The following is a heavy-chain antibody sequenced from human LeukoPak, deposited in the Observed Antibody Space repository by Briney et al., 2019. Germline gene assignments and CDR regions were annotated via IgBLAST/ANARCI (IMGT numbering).Heavy chain of an antibody. CDR2: IIPILGIA. D-gene: IGHD1-1*01. CDR1: GGTLSSYT. V-gene: IGHV1-69*04. Sequence: ASVNVSCKASGGTLSSYTISWMRQAPGQGLEWMGRIIPILGIANYAQKFQGRVTITADKSTSTAYMELSSLRSEDTAVYYCARDKTEDGVSTGTLGYWGQGTLVTVSS. J-gene: IGHJ4*02. CDR3: ARDKTEDGVSTGTLGY.